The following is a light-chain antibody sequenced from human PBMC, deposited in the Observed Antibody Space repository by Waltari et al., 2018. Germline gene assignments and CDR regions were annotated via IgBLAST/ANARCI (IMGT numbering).Light chain of an antibody. V-gene: IGLV1-44*01. CDR3: AAWDDSLSGYV. J-gene: IGLJ1*01. Sequence: QSVSPQPPSASGTPGQRVTISCPGSSATIGSNPVNWYQQLPATAPTHPINNNSQHSPGVPDRFSGSKSGTSASRAISGLLADDEAEYYCAAWDDSLSGYVFGTGTNVSVL. CDR1: SATIGSNP. CDR2: NNS.